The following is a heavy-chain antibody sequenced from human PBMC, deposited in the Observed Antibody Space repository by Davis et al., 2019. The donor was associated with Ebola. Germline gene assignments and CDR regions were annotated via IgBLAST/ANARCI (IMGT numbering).Heavy chain of an antibody. CDR2: ISTSGGST. CDR1: GFTFSTYA. D-gene: IGHD2-15*01. V-gene: IGHV3-64*04. Sequence: GRSLRPSCPAFGFTFSTYAMHWVRHAPGKGLVYVPTISTSGGSTYYADSVKGRFTISRDNSKNTLYLQMNSLRAEDTAVYYCARDPGYCSGGSCYSFGCDYWGQGTLVTVSS. J-gene: IGHJ4*02. CDR3: ARDPGYCSGGSCYSFGCDY.